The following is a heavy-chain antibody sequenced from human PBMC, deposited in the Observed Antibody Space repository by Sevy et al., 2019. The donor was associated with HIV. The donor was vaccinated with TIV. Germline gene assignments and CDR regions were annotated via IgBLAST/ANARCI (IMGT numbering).Heavy chain of an antibody. Sequence: GGSLRLSCAASGFVFSDYWMSWVRQAPGKGLEWVDNIKRDGSEKYYVASVKGRFTISRDNAKTSLYLQMNSLRGEDTGVYYCARDCSSATCLWGMDVWGQGTMGTVSS. J-gene: IGHJ6*02. CDR1: GFVFSDYW. CDR2: IKRDGSEK. D-gene: IGHD2-2*01. CDR3: ARDCSSATCLWGMDV. V-gene: IGHV3-7*03.